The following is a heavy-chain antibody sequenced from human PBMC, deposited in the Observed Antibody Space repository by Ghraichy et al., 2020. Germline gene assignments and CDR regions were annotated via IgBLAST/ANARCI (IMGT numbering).Heavy chain of an antibody. D-gene: IGHD6-13*01. Sequence: ASVKVSCKASGYTFSGYYLHWVRQATGQGLEWMGWINPDSDGTKYAQKFQGRVTMTSDTSISTAYMELSSLRSDDTAVYYCARGARVSSNWYFELWGRGTLVTGSS. CDR3: ARGARVSSNWYFEL. CDR2: INPDSDGT. V-gene: IGHV1-2*02. CDR1: GYTFSGYY. J-gene: IGHJ2*01.